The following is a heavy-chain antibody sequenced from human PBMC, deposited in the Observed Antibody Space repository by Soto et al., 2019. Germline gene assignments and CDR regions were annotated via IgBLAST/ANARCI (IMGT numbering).Heavy chain of an antibody. V-gene: IGHV3-30-3*01. Sequence: QVQLVESGGGVVQPGRSLRLSCAASGFTFSSYAMHWVRQAPGKGLEWVAVISYDGSNKYYADSVKGRFTISRDNSKNTLYLQMNSLRAEDTAVYYCARAPPEGGAFDIWGQGTMVTVSS. CDR1: GFTFSSYA. CDR3: ARAPPEGGAFDI. CDR2: ISYDGSNK. D-gene: IGHD3-16*01. J-gene: IGHJ3*02.